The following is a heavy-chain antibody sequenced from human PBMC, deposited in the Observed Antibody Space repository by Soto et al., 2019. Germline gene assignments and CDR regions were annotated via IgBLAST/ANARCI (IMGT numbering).Heavy chain of an antibody. D-gene: IGHD2-2*01. CDR1: GDSITSSRYY. CDR3: ARQTASIVRQGDFDY. CDR2: SYYSGST. J-gene: IGHJ4*02. V-gene: IGHV4-39*01. Sequence: QLVLQESGPGVVKPSETLSLTCSVSGDSITSSRYYWGWIRQTPQTGLEWIGSSYYSGSTFYNPSLKSRVTVSVDTSKNQFSLKLTSVSAADTSLYFCARQTASIVRQGDFDYWGQGTLVTVSS.